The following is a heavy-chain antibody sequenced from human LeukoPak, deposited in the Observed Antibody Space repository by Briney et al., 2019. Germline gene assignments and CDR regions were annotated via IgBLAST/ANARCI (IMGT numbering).Heavy chain of an antibody. Sequence: PGGSLRLSCAASGFTVSSNYMSWVRQAPGKGLEWVSVIYSGGSTYYADSVKGRFTISRDNSKNTLYLQMNSLRAEDTAVYYCARDRMVVRGGHFDYWGQGTLVTVSS. CDR2: IYSGGST. CDR3: ARDRMVVRGGHFDY. D-gene: IGHD3-10*01. J-gene: IGHJ4*02. V-gene: IGHV3-66*01. CDR1: GFTVSSNY.